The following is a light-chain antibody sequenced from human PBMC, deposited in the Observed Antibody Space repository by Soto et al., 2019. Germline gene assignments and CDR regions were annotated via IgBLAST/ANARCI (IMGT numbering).Light chain of an antibody. J-gene: IGKJ4*01. CDR1: QSISPW. CDR3: QQYPTYPLT. V-gene: IGKV1-5*03. Sequence: DIQMTQSPSTLSASVGDSVTITCRASQSISPWLAWYQQKPGKAPTLLIYKASSLEGGVPSRFIGSGSGTDFNITISSLQPDDFATYYCQQYPTYPLTFGGVTTVEIK. CDR2: KAS.